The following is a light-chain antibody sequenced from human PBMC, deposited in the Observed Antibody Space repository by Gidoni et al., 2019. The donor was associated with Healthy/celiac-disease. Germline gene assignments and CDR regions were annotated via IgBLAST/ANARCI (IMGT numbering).Light chain of an antibody. J-gene: IGLJ1*01. CDR3: SSYTSSSTLP. Sequence: QSALTQPAAVAGCPGQSITISCTGTSSAVGGYNYVSWYHQHPGQAPKLMIYEVSNRPSGVSNRFSGSKSGNTASLTISGLQAEDEADYSCSSYTSSSTLPFGTGTMVTVL. CDR1: SSAVGGYNY. V-gene: IGLV2-14*01. CDR2: EVS.